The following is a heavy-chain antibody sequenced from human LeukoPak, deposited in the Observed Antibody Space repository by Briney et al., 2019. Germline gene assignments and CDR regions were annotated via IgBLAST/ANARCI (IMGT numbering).Heavy chain of an antibody. CDR3: ARDGSGGFYGMDV. V-gene: IGHV1-69*13. CDR2: IIPIFGTA. D-gene: IGHD4-23*01. CDR1: GGTFSSYA. Sequence: SVKVSCKASGGTFSSYAISWVRQAPGQGLEWMGGIIPIFGTANYAQKFQGRVTITADEPTSTAYMELSSLRSEDTAVYYCARDGSGGFYGMDVWGQGTTVTVSS. J-gene: IGHJ6*02.